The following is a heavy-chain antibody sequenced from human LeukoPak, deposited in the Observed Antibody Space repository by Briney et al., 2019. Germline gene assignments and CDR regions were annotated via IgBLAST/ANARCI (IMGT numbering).Heavy chain of an antibody. CDR2: ISSRISYI. J-gene: IGHJ4*02. V-gene: IGHV3-21*01. CDR1: GFTFSSYS. D-gene: IGHD6-13*01. Sequence: GGSLRLSCAASGFTFSSYSMNWVRQAPGKVLEWVSSISSRISYIFYADSVKGRFTISRDNAKNSLYMQMNSLRAEDTAVYYCARDIAAAGTSGYFDSWGQGTLVTVSS. CDR3: ARDIAAAGTSGYFDS.